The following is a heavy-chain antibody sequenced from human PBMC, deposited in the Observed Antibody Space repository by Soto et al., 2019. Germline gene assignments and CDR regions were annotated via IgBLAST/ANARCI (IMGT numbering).Heavy chain of an antibody. CDR1: GFTVSSNY. Sequence: EVQLVESGGGLVQPGGSLRLSCAASGFTVSSNYISWVRQAPGKGLEWVSVIYSGGSTYYADSVKGRFTISRDNSKNTLYLQMNSLRAEDTAVYYCARSFGSGWPHWYFDLWGRGTLVTVSS. CDR2: IYSGGST. CDR3: ARSFGSGWPHWYFDL. D-gene: IGHD6-19*01. V-gene: IGHV3-66*01. J-gene: IGHJ2*01.